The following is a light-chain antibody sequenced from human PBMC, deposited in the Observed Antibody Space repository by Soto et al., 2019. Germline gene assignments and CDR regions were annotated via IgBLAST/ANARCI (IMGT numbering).Light chain of an antibody. Sequence: QSVLTQPASVSGSPGQSITISCTGTSSVVGGYNYVSWYQQHPGKAPKLMIYEVSNRPSGVSNRFSGSKSGDTASLTISGLQTEDEVDYYCSSYTRSSISVFGTGTKVTVL. CDR2: EVS. CDR3: SSYTRSSISV. CDR1: SSVVGGYNY. J-gene: IGLJ1*01. V-gene: IGLV2-14*01.